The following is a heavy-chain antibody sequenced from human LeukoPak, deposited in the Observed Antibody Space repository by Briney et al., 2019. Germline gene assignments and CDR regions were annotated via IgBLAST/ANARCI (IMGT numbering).Heavy chain of an antibody. CDR1: GGSISNYY. CDR3: ARVGGTNYYYYGMDV. D-gene: IGHD1-26*01. CDR2: IYYSGST. J-gene: IGHJ6*02. Sequence: SETLSLTCTVSGGSISNYYWSWIRQPPGKGLEWIGYIYYSGSTNYNPSLKSRVTISVDTSKNQFSLKLSSVTAADTAVYYCARVGGTNYYYYGMDVWGQGTTVAVSS. V-gene: IGHV4-59*01.